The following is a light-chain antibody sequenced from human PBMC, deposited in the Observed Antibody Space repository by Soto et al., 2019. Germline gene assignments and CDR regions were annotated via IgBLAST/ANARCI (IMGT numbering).Light chain of an antibody. V-gene: IGLV2-14*01. CDR1: GTDVGGYNY. CDR3: CSFTSRSTWL. J-gene: IGLJ3*02. CDR2: EVS. Sequence: QSALTQPASVSGSPGQSVTISCTGTGTDVGGYNYVSWYQHHPGKAPKLMIYEVSNRPPGVSNRFSGSKSGNTASLSISGLPTEDEADYYCCSFTSRSTWLFGGGTKLTVL.